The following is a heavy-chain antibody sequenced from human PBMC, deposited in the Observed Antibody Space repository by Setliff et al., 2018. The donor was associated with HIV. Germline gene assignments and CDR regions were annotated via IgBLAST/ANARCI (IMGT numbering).Heavy chain of an antibody. Sequence: PSETLSLTCAVSGYSISSGYYWGWMRQPPGKGLEWSGRIYHSGSTSYNPSLKSRVTRSVDTSKNQIPLKMSSVTAADTAVYYCARQIAVAATPHYFDYWGQGTLVTVSS. CDR3: ARQIAVAATPHYFDY. D-gene: IGHD6-19*01. J-gene: IGHJ4*02. CDR1: GYSISSGYY. V-gene: IGHV4-38-2*01. CDR2: IYHSGST.